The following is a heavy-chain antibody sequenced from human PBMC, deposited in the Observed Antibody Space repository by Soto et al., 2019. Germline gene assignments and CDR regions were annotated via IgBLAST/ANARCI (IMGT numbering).Heavy chain of an antibody. D-gene: IGHD5-18*01. CDR1: GFTFSNYY. CDR2: IKQDGSDK. V-gene: IGHV3-7*03. Sequence: EVQLVASGGGLVQPGGSLRLSCAASGFTFSNYYMSWVLQAPGKGLEWVANIKQDGSDKFYVDSVKGRFTISRDNAKNSLYLQMNSLTAEDTAVYYCATDSPFDYWGQGTLVTVSS. J-gene: IGHJ4*02. CDR3: ATDSPFDY.